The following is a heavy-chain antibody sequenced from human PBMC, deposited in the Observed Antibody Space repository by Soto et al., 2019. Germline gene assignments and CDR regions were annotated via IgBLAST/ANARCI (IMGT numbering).Heavy chain of an antibody. CDR2: INHSGST. V-gene: IGHV4-34*01. D-gene: IGHD2-15*01. CDR1: GGSFSGYY. J-gene: IGHJ3*01. CDR3: ARARWYDAFDV. Sequence: ASETLSLTCAVYGGSFSGYYWSWIRQPPGKGLEWIGEINHSGSTNYNPSLKSRVTISVDTSKNQFSLKLNSVTAADTAVYYCARARWYDAFDVWGQGTVVTVSS.